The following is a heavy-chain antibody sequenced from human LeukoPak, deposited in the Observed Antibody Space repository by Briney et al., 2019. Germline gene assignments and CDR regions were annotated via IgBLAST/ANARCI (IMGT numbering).Heavy chain of an antibody. V-gene: IGHV4-59*08. CDR3: ARRNDFDI. J-gene: IGHJ3*02. CDR1: GGSISGDH. Sequence: SETLSPTCTVSGGSISGDHWNWIRQPPGKGLEWIGYIYYSGNTNYNPSLKSRVTISVDTSKNQFSLKLSSVTAADTAVYYCARRNDFDIWGQGTMVTVSS. CDR2: IYYSGNT.